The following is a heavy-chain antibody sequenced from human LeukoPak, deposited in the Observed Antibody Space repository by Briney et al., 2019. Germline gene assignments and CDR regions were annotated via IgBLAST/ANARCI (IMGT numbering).Heavy chain of an antibody. CDR3: ARAGGRLIDY. D-gene: IGHD2-8*02. V-gene: IGHV1-8*01. CDR2: MNPKSGNT. J-gene: IGHJ4*02. CDR1: GYTFTNYD. Sequence: ASVKVFCKASGYTFTNYDINWVRQATGQGLEWMGWMNPKSGNTGCAQKFQGRVTMTRNTSISTAYMELSSLRSEDTAVYYCARAGGRLIDYWGQGTLVTVSS.